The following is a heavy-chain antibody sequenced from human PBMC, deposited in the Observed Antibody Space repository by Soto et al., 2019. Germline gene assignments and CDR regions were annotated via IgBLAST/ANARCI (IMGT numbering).Heavy chain of an antibody. V-gene: IGHV4-39*01. CDR1: GGSISSSSYY. J-gene: IGHJ5*02. CDR3: ARQIPQDTVVVTAAPRHKWFDP. D-gene: IGHD2-2*01. CDR2: IYYSGST. Sequence: PSETLSLTCTVSGGSISSSSYYWGWIRQPPGKGLEWIGSIYYSGSTYYNPSLKSRVTISVDTSKNQFSLELSSVTAADTAVYYCARQIPQDTVVVTAAPRHKWFDPWGQGTLVTVS.